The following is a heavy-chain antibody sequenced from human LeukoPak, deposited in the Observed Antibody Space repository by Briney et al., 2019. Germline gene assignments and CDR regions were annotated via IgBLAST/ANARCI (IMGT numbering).Heavy chain of an antibody. V-gene: IGHV7-4-1*02. J-gene: IGHJ4*02. Sequence: ASVKVSCKASGYTFTSYGISWVRQAPGQGLEWMGWINTNTGNPTYAQGFTGRFVFSLDTSVSTAYLQISSLKAEDTAVYYCARDGEWFGLPADYWGQGTLVTVSS. CDR2: INTNTGNP. D-gene: IGHD3-10*01. CDR3: ARDGEWFGLPADY. CDR1: GYTFTSYG.